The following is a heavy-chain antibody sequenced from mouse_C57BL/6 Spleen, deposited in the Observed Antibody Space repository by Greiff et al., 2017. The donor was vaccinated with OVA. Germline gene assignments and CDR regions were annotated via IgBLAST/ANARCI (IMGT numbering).Heavy chain of an antibody. Sequence: EVKLMESGPELVKPGASVKISCKASGYSFTGYDMYWVQQTPEKSLEWIGEINPGTGGTTYNQKFKAKATLTVDKSTSTAYMQLKSLTSEDSAVYYCTSYYDYPPFAYWGQGTLVTVSA. CDR1: GYSFTGYD. J-gene: IGHJ3*01. V-gene: IGHV1-42*01. D-gene: IGHD2-4*01. CDR2: INPGTGGT. CDR3: TSYYDYPPFAY.